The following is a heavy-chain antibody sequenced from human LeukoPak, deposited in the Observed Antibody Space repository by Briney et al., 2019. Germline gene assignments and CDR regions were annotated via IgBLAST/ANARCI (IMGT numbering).Heavy chain of an antibody. J-gene: IGHJ5*02. Sequence: SETLSLTCTVSGGSISSYYWSWIRQPPGKGLEWIGYIYYSGSTNYNPSLKSRVTISVDTSKNQFSLKLGSVTAADTAVYYCARRVYSFNWFDPWGQGTLVTVSS. CDR3: ARRVYSFNWFDP. CDR1: GGSISSYY. V-gene: IGHV4-59*08. CDR2: IYYSGST. D-gene: IGHD2-8*01.